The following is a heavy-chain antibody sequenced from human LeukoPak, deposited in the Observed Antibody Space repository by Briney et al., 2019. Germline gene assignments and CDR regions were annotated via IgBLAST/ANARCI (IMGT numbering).Heavy chain of an antibody. CDR1: GYTFTGYY. D-gene: IGHD3-22*01. V-gene: IGHV1-2*06. CDR2: INPNSGGT. J-gene: IGHJ4*02. CDR3: AVTYYYDSSGYYYGLAFDY. Sequence: ASVKVSCKASGYTFTGYYMHWARQAPGQGLEWMGRINPNSGGTNYAQKFQGRVTMTRDTSISTAYMELSRLRSDDTAVYYCAVTYYYDSSGYYYGLAFDYWGQGTLVTVSS.